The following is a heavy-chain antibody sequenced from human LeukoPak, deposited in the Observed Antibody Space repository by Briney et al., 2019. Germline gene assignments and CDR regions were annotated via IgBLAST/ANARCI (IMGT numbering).Heavy chain of an antibody. D-gene: IGHD3-9*01. V-gene: IGHV3-43D*03. CDR1: GFTFDDYS. CDR3: ARVSRYDILTGYQYYFDH. Sequence: GGSLRLSCAASGFTFDDYSMHWVRQAPGKGLEWVSLISWNGDSTYYADSVKGRFTISRDNAKNSLYLQMNSLRGEDTAVYYCARVSRYDILTGYQYYFDHWGQGTLVTVSS. J-gene: IGHJ4*02. CDR2: ISWNGDST.